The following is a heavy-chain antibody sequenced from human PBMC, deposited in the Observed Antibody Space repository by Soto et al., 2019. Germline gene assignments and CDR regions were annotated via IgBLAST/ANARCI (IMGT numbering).Heavy chain of an antibody. J-gene: IGHJ4*02. CDR2: ISGSGGRT. CDR1: GFPFSSYA. Sequence: GGSLRLSCAASGFPFSSYAMSCVRQAPGKGLEWVSAISGSGGRTYYADSVKGRFTISRDNSKNTLYLQMNSLRAEDTAVDYCAKESPWGAREGYCDYWGQGTRVTVSA. CDR3: AKESPWGAREGYCDY. V-gene: IGHV3-23*01. D-gene: IGHD3-16*01.